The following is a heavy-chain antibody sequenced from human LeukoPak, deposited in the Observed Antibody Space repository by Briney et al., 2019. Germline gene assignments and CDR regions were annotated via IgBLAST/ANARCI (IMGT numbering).Heavy chain of an antibody. Sequence: SVKVSCKASGGTFSSYAISWVRQAPGQGLEWMGRIIPILGIANYAQKFQGRFTITADKSTSTAYMELSSLRSEDTAVYYCARDPPSGVLVTGHYGMDVWVQGTTVTVSS. D-gene: IGHD2-8*02. CDR1: GGTFSSYA. CDR3: ARDPPSGVLVTGHYGMDV. J-gene: IGHJ6*02. V-gene: IGHV1-69*04. CDR2: IIPILGIA.